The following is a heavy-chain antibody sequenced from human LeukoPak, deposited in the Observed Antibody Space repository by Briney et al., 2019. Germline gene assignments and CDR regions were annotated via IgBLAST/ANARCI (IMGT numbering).Heavy chain of an antibody. D-gene: IGHD3-10*01. CDR2: IYYSGST. V-gene: IGHV4-59*01. J-gene: IGHJ5*02. CDR3: ARTRGVNWFDP. CDR1: GGSISGYY. Sequence: SETLSLTCTVSGGSISGYYWSWIRQPPGKGLEWIGYIYYSGSTNYNPSLKSRVTISVDTSKNQFSLKLSSVTAADTAVYYCARTRGVNWFDPWGQGTLVTVSS.